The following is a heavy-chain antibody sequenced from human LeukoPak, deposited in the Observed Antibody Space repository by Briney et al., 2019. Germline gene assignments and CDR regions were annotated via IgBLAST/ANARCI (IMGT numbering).Heavy chain of an antibody. Sequence: SGTLSLTCGVSGGSITTTNYWSWVRQPPGGGLEWIGEISLAGRTRYNPSLKSRVNISIDESKNHLYLNLASVTAADTAVYYCSRESGPFCPFGHWGQGALVAVTS. CDR2: ISLAGRT. CDR3: SRESGPFCPFGH. CDR1: GGSITTTNY. J-gene: IGHJ4*02. D-gene: IGHD1-26*01. V-gene: IGHV4-4*02.